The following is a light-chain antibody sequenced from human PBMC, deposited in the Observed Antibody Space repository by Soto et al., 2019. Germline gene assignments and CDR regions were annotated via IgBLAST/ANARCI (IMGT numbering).Light chain of an antibody. CDR2: KAS. CDR3: HQYESYSPLP. Sequence: DIQMTQSPSTLSASVGDRVTITCRASQSISTSLAWYQQRPGKAPKLLIYKASSLESEVPSRFSGSGSGTEFTLTISSLQPDDFATYGCHQYESYSPLPFCGGTNLDIK. CDR1: QSISTS. V-gene: IGKV1-5*03. J-gene: IGKJ4*01.